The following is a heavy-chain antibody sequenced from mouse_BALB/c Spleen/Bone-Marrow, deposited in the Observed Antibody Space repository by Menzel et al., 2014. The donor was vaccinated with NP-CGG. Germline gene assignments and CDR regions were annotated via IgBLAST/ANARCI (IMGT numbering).Heavy chain of an antibody. CDR1: GFNIKDTY. CDR3: AKYYYGNSLFAY. Sequence: EVQLQQSGAELVKPGASVKLSCTAPGFNIKDTYMHWVKRRPEQGLEWIGRIDPANGNTKYDPKFQGKATITADTSSNTAYLQLSSLTSEDTAVYYCAKYYYGNSLFAYWGQGTLVTVSA. J-gene: IGHJ3*01. V-gene: IGHV14-3*02. D-gene: IGHD1-1*01. CDR2: IDPANGNT.